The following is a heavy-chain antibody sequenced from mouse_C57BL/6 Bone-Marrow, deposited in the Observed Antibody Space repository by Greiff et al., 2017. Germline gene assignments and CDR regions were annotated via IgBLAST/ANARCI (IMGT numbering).Heavy chain of an antibody. J-gene: IGHJ1*03. Sequence: VQVVESGAELVKPGASVKMSCKASGYTFTTYPIEWMKQNHGKSLAWIGNFHPYNDDTKYNEKFKGKATLTVEKSSSTVYLELSRLTSDDAAVYYCARRTTVVPFDVWGTGTTVTVSS. V-gene: IGHV1-47*01. D-gene: IGHD1-1*01. CDR1: GYTFTTYP. CDR3: ARRTTVVPFDV. CDR2: FHPYNDDT.